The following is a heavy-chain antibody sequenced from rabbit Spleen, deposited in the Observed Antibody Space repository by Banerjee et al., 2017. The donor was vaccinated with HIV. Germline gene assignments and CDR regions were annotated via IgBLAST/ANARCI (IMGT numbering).Heavy chain of an antibody. D-gene: IGHD6-1*01. V-gene: IGHV1S45*01. CDR2: IDTSSGNT. Sequence: QEQLVESGGDLVKPGASLTLTCKASGFDFTSTYYMCWVRQAPGKGLEWIGCIDTSSGNTAYATWAKGRFTISKTSSTTVTLQMTSLTAADTATYFCARGEHFSVGFSAFAIYLDLWGQGTLVTVS. CDR1: GFDFTSTYY. J-gene: IGHJ4*01. CDR3: ARGEHFSVGFSAFAIYLDL.